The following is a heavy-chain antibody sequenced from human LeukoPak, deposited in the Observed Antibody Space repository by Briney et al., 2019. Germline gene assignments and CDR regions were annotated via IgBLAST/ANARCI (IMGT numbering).Heavy chain of an antibody. Sequence: PSQTLSLTCTVSGNSISSGDNYWSWIRQPAGKGLEWIGRIYTSGSTHYNPSLKSRVTISGDTSKNQFSLRLSSVTAADTAVYYCARASYSYDINGWVPFDYWGQGTLVTVSS. J-gene: IGHJ4*02. CDR1: GNSISSGDNY. CDR3: ARASYSYDINGWVPFDY. CDR2: IYTSGST. D-gene: IGHD3-22*01. V-gene: IGHV4-61*02.